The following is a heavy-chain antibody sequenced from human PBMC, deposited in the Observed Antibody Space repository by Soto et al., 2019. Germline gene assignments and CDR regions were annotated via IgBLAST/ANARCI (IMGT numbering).Heavy chain of an antibody. Sequence: SETLSLTCTVSGGSISSSSYYWGWIRQPPGKGLEWIGSIYYSGGTYYNPSLKSRVTISVDTSKNQFSLKLSSVTAADTAVYYCARLSSGYDAFDIWGQGTMVTVSS. D-gene: IGHD3-22*01. V-gene: IGHV4-39*01. CDR2: IYYSGGT. J-gene: IGHJ3*02. CDR1: GGSISSSSYY. CDR3: ARLSSGYDAFDI.